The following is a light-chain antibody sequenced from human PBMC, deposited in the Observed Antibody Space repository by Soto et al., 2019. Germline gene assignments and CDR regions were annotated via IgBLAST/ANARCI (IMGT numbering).Light chain of an antibody. Sequence: VVMTQSPATLSVSPGERATLSCRASQSVSSSFAWYQQKPGQAPKLLIYAATTRGTDIPARFGGSGSGTEFTLTVSSLQAEVFADYCRQQYNAWPTFGQGTKVEIK. CDR1: QSVSSS. CDR2: AAT. J-gene: IGKJ1*01. CDR3: QQYNAWPT. V-gene: IGKV3-15*01.